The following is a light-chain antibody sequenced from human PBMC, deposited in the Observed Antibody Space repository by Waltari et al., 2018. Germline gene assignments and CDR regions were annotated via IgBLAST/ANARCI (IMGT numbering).Light chain of an antibody. CDR3: MQALQSPLT. V-gene: IGKV2-28*01. Sequence: DIVMTQSPLSLPVTPGEPASISCTSSRSLLHSSGYNYVDWYLQKPGQSPQLLISFGSNRASGVPDRFSGSGSGTDFTLKISRVGAEDVGVYYCMQALQSPLTFGGGTKVEIK. CDR1: RSLLHSSGYNY. J-gene: IGKJ4*01. CDR2: FGS.